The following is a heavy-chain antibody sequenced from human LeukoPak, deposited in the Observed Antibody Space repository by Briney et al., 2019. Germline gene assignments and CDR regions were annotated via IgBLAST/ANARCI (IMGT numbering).Heavy chain of an antibody. D-gene: IGHD3-10*01. CDR2: IWYDGSNK. Sequence: GGSLRLSCAASGFTFSSYGMHWVRQAPGKGLEWVAVIWYDGSNKYYADSVKGRFTISRDNSKNTLYLQMNSLSAGDTGVYYCARGSGEEFDYWGQGTLVTVSS. CDR3: ARGSGEEFDY. J-gene: IGHJ4*02. V-gene: IGHV3-33*01. CDR1: GFTFSSYG.